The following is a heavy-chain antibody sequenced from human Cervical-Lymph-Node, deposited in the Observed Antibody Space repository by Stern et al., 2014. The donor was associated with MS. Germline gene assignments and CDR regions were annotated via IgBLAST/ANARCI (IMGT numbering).Heavy chain of an antibody. Sequence: DQLVQSGGGLLQPGGSLRLSCGASGFTFSTYWMHWVRQRPGKGLVLVSRIISGGSSASYTDSVRGRFTISRDNAKNTVDLQMTSLRAEDTAVYYCARSSGASGDAMDVWGQGTTVTVSS. V-gene: IGHV3-74*02. D-gene: IGHD2-15*01. J-gene: IGHJ6*02. CDR2: IISGGSSA. CDR3: ARSSGASGDAMDV. CDR1: GFTFSTYW.